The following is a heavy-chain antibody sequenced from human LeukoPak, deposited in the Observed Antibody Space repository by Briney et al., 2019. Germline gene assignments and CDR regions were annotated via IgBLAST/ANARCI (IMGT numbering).Heavy chain of an antibody. V-gene: IGHV3-23*01. Sequence: GGSLRLSCAASGFTFSSDAMSWVRQAPGKLLEWVSAMSGRGGSTYYADSGKGRFTISRANSKNTLYLQMDSMRDEATAVYYCAKGPHSSSFVYFDYWGQGTLVTVSS. CDR2: MSGRGGST. CDR1: GFTFSSDA. J-gene: IGHJ4*02. D-gene: IGHD6-13*01. CDR3: AKGPHSSSFVYFDY.